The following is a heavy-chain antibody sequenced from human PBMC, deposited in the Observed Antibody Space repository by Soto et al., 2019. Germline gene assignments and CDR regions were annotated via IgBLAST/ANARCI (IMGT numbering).Heavy chain of an antibody. CDR1: GGTFSSYA. CDR3: ARDRNCGGDCYGY. Sequence: SVKVSCKASGGTFSSYAISWVRQAPGQGLEWMGGIIPIFGTANYAQKFQGRVTITADESTSTAYMELSSLRSEDTAVYYCARDRNCGGDCYGYWGQGTLVTVSS. D-gene: IGHD2-21*02. V-gene: IGHV1-69*13. J-gene: IGHJ4*02. CDR2: IIPIFGTA.